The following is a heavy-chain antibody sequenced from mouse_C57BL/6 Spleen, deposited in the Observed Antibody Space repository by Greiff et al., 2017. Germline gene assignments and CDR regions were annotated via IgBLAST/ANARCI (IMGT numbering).Heavy chain of an antibody. Sequence: QVQLKQSGAELVRPGTSVKMSCKASGYTFTNYWIGWAKQRPGHGLEWIGDIYPGGGYTNYNEKFKGKATLTADKSSSTAYMQFSSLTSEDSAIYYCAREYGSSYVYFDVWGTGTTVTVSS. CDR2: IYPGGGYT. CDR3: AREYGSSYVYFDV. V-gene: IGHV1-63*01. CDR1: GYTFTNYW. J-gene: IGHJ1*03. D-gene: IGHD1-1*01.